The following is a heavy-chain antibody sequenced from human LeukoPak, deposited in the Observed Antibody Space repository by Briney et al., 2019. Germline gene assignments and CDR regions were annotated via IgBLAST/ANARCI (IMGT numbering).Heavy chain of an antibody. CDR2: IKQDGSEK. V-gene: IGHV3-7*01. J-gene: IGHJ4*02. D-gene: IGHD5-24*01. Sequence: PGGSPRLSCAASGFTFSHYWMTWVRRAPGKGLEWVANIKQDGSEKYYADSVKGRFTISRGNAKNSLYLQMNSLRAEDTAVYYCARVRRDGYNWEDYWGQGTLVTVSS. CDR1: GFTFSHYW. CDR3: ARVRRDGYNWEDY.